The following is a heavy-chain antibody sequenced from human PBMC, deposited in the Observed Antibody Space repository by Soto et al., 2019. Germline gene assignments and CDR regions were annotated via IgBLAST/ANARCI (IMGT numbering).Heavy chain of an antibody. J-gene: IGHJ6*03. Sequence: GGSLRLSCAASGFTFSSYAMSWVRQAPGKGLEWVSAISGSGGSTYYADSVKGRFTISRDNSKNTLYLQMNSLRAEDTAVYYCAKEAGFGFGYYYYMDVWGKGTTVTVSS. D-gene: IGHD3-10*01. CDR1: GFTFSSYA. CDR3: AKEAGFGFGYYYYMDV. CDR2: ISGSGGST. V-gene: IGHV3-23*01.